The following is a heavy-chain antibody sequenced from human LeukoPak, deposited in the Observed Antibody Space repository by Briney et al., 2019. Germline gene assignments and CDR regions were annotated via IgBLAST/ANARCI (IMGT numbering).Heavy chain of an antibody. CDR3: ARGRTTYYDFWSGYYFGVLDNWFDP. CDR2: ISSSSSYI. CDR1: GFTFSSYS. Sequence: GGSLRLSCAASGFTFSSYSMNWVRQAPGKGLEWVSSISSSSSYIYYADSVKGRFTISRDNAKNSLYLQMNSLRAEDTAVYYCARGRTTYYDFWSGYYFGVLDNWFDPWGQGTLVTVSS. V-gene: IGHV3-21*04. D-gene: IGHD3-3*01. J-gene: IGHJ5*02.